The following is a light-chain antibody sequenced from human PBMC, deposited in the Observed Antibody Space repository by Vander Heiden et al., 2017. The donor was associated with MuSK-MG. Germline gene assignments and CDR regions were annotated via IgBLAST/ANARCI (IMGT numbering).Light chain of an antibody. CDR1: QSVSSN. Sequence: EIVMTQSPATLSVSPGERATLPCRASQSVSSNLAWYQQKPGQGPRLLIYDASTRATAVPARFSGSGSGTEFTLTISGRQSEDFAVYYCHQYESWPPGTFGHGTKVDTK. J-gene: IGKJ3*01. CDR3: HQYESWPPGT. CDR2: DAS. V-gene: IGKV3-15*01.